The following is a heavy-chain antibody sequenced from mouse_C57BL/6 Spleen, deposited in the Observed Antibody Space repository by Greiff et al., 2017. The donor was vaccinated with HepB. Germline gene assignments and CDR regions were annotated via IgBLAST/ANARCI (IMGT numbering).Heavy chain of an antibody. J-gene: IGHJ4*01. D-gene: IGHD2-1*01. CDR1: GYSFTSYY. CDR2: IYPGSGNT. Sequence: VQLQQSGPELVKPGASVKISCKASGYSFTSYYIHWVKQRPGPGLEWIGWIYPGSGNTKYNEKFKGKATLTADTSSSTAYMQLSSLTSEDSAVYYCARSIYYGNYVEAMDYWGQGTSVTVSS. CDR3: ARSIYYGNYVEAMDY. V-gene: IGHV1-66*01.